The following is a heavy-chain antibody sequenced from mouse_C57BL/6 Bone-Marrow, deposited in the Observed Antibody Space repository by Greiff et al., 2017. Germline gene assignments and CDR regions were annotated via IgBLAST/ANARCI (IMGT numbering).Heavy chain of an antibody. CDR1: GYTFTNYW. J-gene: IGHJ4*01. V-gene: IGHV1-63*01. CDR2: IYPGGGYT. CDR3: ARLGTGTYAMDY. D-gene: IGHD4-1*01. Sequence: QVQLQQSGAELVRPGTSVKMSCKASGYTFTNYWIGWAKQRPGHGLEWIGDIYPGGGYTNYNAKFKGKATLTADKSSSTAYMQFSSLTSEDSAIYYCARLGTGTYAMDYWGQGTSVTVSS.